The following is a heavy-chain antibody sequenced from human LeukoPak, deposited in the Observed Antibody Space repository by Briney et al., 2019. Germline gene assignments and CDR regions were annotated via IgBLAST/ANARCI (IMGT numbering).Heavy chain of an antibody. CDR2: INPNSGGT. Sequence: GASVKVSCKASGYTFTGYYMHWVRQAPGQGLEWMGWINPNSGGTNYAQKFQGRVTMTRDTSISTAYMELSRLRSDDTAVYYCVRENLLYYHYGMDVWGQGTTVTVSS. D-gene: IGHD2-15*01. V-gene: IGHV1-2*02. CDR1: GYTFTGYY. J-gene: IGHJ6*02. CDR3: VRENLLYYHYGMDV.